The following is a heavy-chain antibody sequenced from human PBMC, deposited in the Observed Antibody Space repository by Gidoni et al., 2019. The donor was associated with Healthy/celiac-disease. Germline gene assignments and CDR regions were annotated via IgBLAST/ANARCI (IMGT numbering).Heavy chain of an antibody. Sequence: QVQLVQSGAELKKPGSSVKVSCKASGGTFSSYTISWVRQAPGQGLEWMGRIIPILGIANYAQKFQGRVTITADKSTSTAYMELSSLRSEDTAVYYCARGQMATIEPAFDIWGQGTMVTVSS. CDR1: GGTFSSYT. J-gene: IGHJ3*02. CDR2: IIPILGIA. V-gene: IGHV1-69*02. D-gene: IGHD5-12*01. CDR3: ARGQMATIEPAFDI.